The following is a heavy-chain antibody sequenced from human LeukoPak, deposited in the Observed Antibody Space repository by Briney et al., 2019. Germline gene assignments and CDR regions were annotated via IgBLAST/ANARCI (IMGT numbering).Heavy chain of an antibody. J-gene: IGHJ4*02. V-gene: IGHV3-23*01. CDR2: IGDSGSGGST. CDR3: AGELRFLEWLLPIDY. Sequence: PGGSLRLSCAASGFTFSSYAMSWVRQAPGKGLEWVSTIGDSGSGGSTYYADSVKGRFTISRDNSKNTLYLQMNSLRAEDTAVYYCAGELRFLEWLLPIDYWGQGTLVTVSS. D-gene: IGHD3-3*01. CDR1: GFTFSSYA.